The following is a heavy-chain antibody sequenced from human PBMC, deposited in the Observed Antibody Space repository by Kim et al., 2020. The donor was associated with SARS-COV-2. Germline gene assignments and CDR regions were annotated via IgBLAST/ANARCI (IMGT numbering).Heavy chain of an antibody. Sequence: ASVKVSCKASGYTFTSYAMHWVRQAPGQRLEWMGWINAGNGNTKYSQKFQGRVTITRDTSASTAYMELSSLRSEDTAVYYCARDRIIWFGELLSAYYYGMDVWGQGTTVTVSS. D-gene: IGHD3-10*01. J-gene: IGHJ6*02. CDR1: GYTFTSYA. CDR2: INAGNGNT. V-gene: IGHV1-3*01. CDR3: ARDRIIWFGELLSAYYYGMDV.